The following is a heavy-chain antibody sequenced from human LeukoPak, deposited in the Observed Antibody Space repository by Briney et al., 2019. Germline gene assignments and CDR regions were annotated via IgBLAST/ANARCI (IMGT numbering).Heavy chain of an antibody. CDR3: ARQPDGYNSYYFDY. D-gene: IGHD5-24*01. Sequence: ASVKVPCKASGGTFSSYAISWVRQAPGQGLEWMGRIIPIFGIANYAQKFQGRVTITADKSTSTAYMELSSLRSEDTAVYYCARQPDGYNSYYFDYWGQGTLVTVSS. V-gene: IGHV1-69*04. J-gene: IGHJ4*02. CDR1: GGTFSSYA. CDR2: IIPIFGIA.